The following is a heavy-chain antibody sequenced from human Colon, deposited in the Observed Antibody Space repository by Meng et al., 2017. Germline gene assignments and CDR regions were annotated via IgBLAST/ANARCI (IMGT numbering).Heavy chain of an antibody. CDR1: GFIFNNYA. CDR3: AKTGCGSSGNYCFRE. V-gene: IGHV3-23*05. D-gene: IGHD6-19*01. Sequence: GESLKISCAASGFIFNNYAMSWVRQAPGKGLEWVSAIKRGGDRTYYADSVKGRFTISRDNSKNMVYLQLNSLRAEDTAVYYCAKTGCGSSGNYCFREWGQGTLVTVSS. J-gene: IGHJ4*02. CDR2: IKRGGDRT.